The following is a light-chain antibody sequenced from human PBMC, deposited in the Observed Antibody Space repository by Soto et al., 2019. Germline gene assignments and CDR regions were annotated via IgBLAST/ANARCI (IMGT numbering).Light chain of an antibody. CDR3: QQYYNAPFT. J-gene: IGKJ3*01. V-gene: IGKV4-1*01. CDR2: WAS. CDR1: QNVLYSSNNKNY. Sequence: DIVMTQSPDSLAVSLGERATINCKSSQNVLYSSNNKNYLAWYQQKPGQPPKLLIYWASTRESGVPDRISGSGSGTDFTLTISSLQAEDVAVYYCQQYYNAPFTFGPGTKVDIK.